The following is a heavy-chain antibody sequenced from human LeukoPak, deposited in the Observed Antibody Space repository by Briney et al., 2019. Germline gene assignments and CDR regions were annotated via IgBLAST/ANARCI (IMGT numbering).Heavy chain of an antibody. CDR1: EFTFSTYG. Sequence: PGGSLRLSCAASEFTFSTYGMSWVRQAPGKGLEWVANIKYDGSENYYVDSVKGRFTISRDNAKKSLSLQMNSLRAEDTAVYYCAKYHYGSGTSLGYWGQGTLVTVSS. D-gene: IGHD3-10*01. V-gene: IGHV3-7*01. J-gene: IGHJ4*02. CDR2: IKYDGSEN. CDR3: AKYHYGSGTSLGY.